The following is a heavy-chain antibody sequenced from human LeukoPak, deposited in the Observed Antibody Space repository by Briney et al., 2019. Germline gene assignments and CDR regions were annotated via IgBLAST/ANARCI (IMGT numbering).Heavy chain of an antibody. CDR3: ARQGSIYYYYYYMDV. D-gene: IGHD3-10*01. Sequence: SETLSLTCTVSGGSISSSSYYWGWIRQPPGKGLERIGSIYYSGSTYYNPSLKSRVTISVDTSKNQFSLKLSSVTAADTAVYYCARQGSIYYYYYYMDVWGKGTTVTISS. CDR1: GGSISSSSYY. CDR2: IYYSGST. V-gene: IGHV4-39*01. J-gene: IGHJ6*03.